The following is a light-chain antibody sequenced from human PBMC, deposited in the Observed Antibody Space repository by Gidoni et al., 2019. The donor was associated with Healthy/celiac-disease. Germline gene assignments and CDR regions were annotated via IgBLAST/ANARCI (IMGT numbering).Light chain of an antibody. CDR1: QSVSSH. J-gene: IGKJ2*01. Sequence: EIVLTQSPATLSLSPGERATLSCSASQSVSSHLAWYQQKPGQDPRLLIYDASNRAASVPARCSSSGSGTDFTITISSIEPEDFAVYYCRQRSNWPPYTFXQXTKLEIK. CDR2: DAS. CDR3: RQRSNWPPYT. V-gene: IGKV3-11*01.